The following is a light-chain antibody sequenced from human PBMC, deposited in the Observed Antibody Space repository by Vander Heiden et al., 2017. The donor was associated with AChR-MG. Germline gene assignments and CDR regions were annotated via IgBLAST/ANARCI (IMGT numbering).Light chain of an antibody. V-gene: IGKV4-1*01. CDR3: HQYYGAPIT. CDR1: QSVLYSSNNKNF. Sequence: DIVMTQSPDSLAVSLGERATINCKSSQSVLYSSNNKNFLAWYQHKPGQPPKLLVSWASTRESGVPDRFSGSGSGTDFTLTISSLQAEDVAVYYCHQYYGAPITFGQGTRLEIK. CDR2: WAS. J-gene: IGKJ5*01.